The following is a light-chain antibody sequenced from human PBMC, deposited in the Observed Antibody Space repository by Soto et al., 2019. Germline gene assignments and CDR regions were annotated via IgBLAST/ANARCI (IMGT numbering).Light chain of an antibody. CDR1: QGISSY. V-gene: IGKV1-9*01. CDR3: QQFNTYPLT. J-gene: IGKJ4*01. Sequence: DIQLTQSPSFLSASVGDRVTITCRASQGISSYLAWYQQKPGKAPRLLIYAASTLQSGIPSRFSGSGSGTASTLTIISLQPEEFATYYCQQFNTYPLTFIRETKVEI. CDR2: AAS.